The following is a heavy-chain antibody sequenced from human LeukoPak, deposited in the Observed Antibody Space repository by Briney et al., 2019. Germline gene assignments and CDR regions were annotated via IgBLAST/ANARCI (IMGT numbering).Heavy chain of an antibody. CDR2: IGTAGDT. Sequence: GGSLRLSCAASGFTFSSYDMHWVRQATGKGLEWVSAIGTAGDTYYPGSVKGRFTISRENAKNSLYLQMNSLRAGDTAVYYCARFSFNPRGMDVWGQGTTVTVSS. CDR1: GFTFSSYD. V-gene: IGHV3-13*01. D-gene: IGHD2/OR15-2a*01. J-gene: IGHJ6*02. CDR3: ARFSFNPRGMDV.